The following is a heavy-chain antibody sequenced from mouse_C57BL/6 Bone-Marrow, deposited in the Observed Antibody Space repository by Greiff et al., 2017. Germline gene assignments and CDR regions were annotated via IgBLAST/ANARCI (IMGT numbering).Heavy chain of an antibody. Sequence: VQLQQPGAELVKPGASVKISCKASGYTFTSYWMNWVKQSPGQGLEWIGDINPGSGSTNYNEKFKSKATLTVDTSSSTAYMQLSSLTSEDSAVYYGARNVYYYAMDYWGQGTTVTVSS. CDR3: ARNVYYYAMDY. CDR2: INPGSGST. CDR1: GYTFTSYW. J-gene: IGHJ4*01. V-gene: IGHV1-55*01.